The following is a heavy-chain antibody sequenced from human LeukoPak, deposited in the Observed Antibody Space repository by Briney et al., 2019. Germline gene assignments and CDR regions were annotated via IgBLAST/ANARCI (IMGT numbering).Heavy chain of an antibody. Sequence: SETLSLTCTVSGGSISSSSYYWGRIRQPPGKGLEWIGSIYYSGSTYYNPSLKSRVTISVDTSKNQFSLKLSSVTAADTAVYYCSFDYDILTGYVYGMDVWGQGTTVTVSS. CDR3: SFDYDILTGYVYGMDV. CDR2: IYYSGST. CDR1: GGSISSSSYY. J-gene: IGHJ6*02. D-gene: IGHD3-9*01. V-gene: IGHV4-39*01.